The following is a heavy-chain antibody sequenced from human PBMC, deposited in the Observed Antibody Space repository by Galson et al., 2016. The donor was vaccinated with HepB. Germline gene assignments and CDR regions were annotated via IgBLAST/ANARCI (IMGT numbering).Heavy chain of an antibody. D-gene: IGHD3-10*02. CDR1: GGSVNSGSYY. CDR3: ARDVRRVPLSRSYSPHAFDL. V-gene: IGHV4-61*01. CDR2: IYYSGST. Sequence: SETLSLTCTVSGGSVNSGSYYWNWIRQPPGSRLEWIGYIYYSGSTSYNPSLKSRVTISLDTSKNQFSLKLTSVTAADTAVYYCARDVRRVPLSRSYSPHAFDLWGQGTMVTVSS. J-gene: IGHJ3*01.